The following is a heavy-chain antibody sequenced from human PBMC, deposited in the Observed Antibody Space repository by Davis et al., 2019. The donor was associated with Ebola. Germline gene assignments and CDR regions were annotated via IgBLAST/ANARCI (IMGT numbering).Heavy chain of an antibody. D-gene: IGHD4-11*01. Sequence: SETLSLTCAVYGGSFSDYSWTWIRQPPGKGLEWIGDINHDGNSNYNPSLKSRVTMSVDTSRNEFSLSLTSVTAADTAVYYCVGHSKSYLEDVWGPGTTVIVSS. V-gene: IGHV4-34*01. CDR1: GGSFSDYS. CDR3: VGHSKSYLEDV. CDR2: INHDGNS. J-gene: IGHJ6*02.